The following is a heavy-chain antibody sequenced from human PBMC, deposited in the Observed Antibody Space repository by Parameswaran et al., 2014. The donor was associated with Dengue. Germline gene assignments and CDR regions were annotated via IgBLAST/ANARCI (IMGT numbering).Heavy chain of an antibody. V-gene: IGHV1-46*01. J-gene: IGHJ4*02. D-gene: IGHD3-10*01. CDR2: INPSGEST. Sequence: VRQAPGQGLEWMGIINPSGESTGYAQEFQGRVTMTRDTSTGTVYMELRSLRSEDTAVYYCAREGQNYGKHLDYWAGEPWSPSPQVSPHNLSPAVSLRHLDYWGRGTLVTVSS. CDR3: AREGQNYGKHLDYWAGEPWSPSPQVSPHNLSPAVSLRHLDY.